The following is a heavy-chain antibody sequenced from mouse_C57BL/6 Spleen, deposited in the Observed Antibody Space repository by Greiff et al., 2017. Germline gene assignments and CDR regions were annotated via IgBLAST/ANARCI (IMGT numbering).Heavy chain of an antibody. D-gene: IGHD3-2*02. J-gene: IGHJ4*01. V-gene: IGHV1-74*01. Sequence: QVQLRQPGAELVKPGASVKVSCKASGYTFTSYWMHWVKQRPGQGLEWIGRIHPSDSDTNYNQKFKGKATLTVDKSSSTAYMQLSSLTSEDSAVYYCAIERLAGYSYAMDYWGQGTSVTVS. CDR2: IHPSDSDT. CDR1: GYTFTSYW. CDR3: AIERLAGYSYAMDY.